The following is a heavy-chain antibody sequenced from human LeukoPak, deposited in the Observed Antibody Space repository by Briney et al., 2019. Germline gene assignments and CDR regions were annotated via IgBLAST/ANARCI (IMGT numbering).Heavy chain of an antibody. CDR3: ARRDYGVNSGEYFQH. CDR2: IYYSGST. V-gene: IGHV4-39*01. CDR1: GGSISSSSYY. J-gene: IGHJ1*01. D-gene: IGHD4-23*01. Sequence: PSETLSLTCTVSGGSISSSSYYWGWIRQPPGKGLEWIGSIYYSGSTYYNPSLKSRVTISVDTSKNQFSLKLSSVTAADTAVYYCARRDYGVNSGEYFQHWGQGTLVTVSS.